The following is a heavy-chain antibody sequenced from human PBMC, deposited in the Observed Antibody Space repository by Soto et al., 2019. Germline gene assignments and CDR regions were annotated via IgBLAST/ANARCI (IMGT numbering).Heavy chain of an antibody. CDR2: MIYSGLT. D-gene: IGHD2-15*01. J-gene: IGHJ6*02. CDR3: APLSVPLSGPYGIHV. CDR1: GYSVTSSDYY. Sequence: SETLSLTGSVCGYSVTSSDYYWPCIRRPPGKGLKWIGSMIYSGLTYYTPSLKSRVTLSVDTSKNEFSVRPNSETAADTAVYYCAPLSVPLSGPYGIHVWGQGTTVTVSS. V-gene: IGHV4-39*01.